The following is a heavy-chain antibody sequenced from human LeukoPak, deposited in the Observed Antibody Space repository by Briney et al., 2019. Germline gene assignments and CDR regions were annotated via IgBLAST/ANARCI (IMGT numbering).Heavy chain of an antibody. D-gene: IGHD3-3*01. J-gene: IGHJ3*02. CDR1: GFTFSSYG. Sequence: GGSLRLSCAASGFTFSSYGMHWVRQAPGKGLEWVACIRYDGSSKYYADSVKGRFTISRDNSKNTLDLQRKSLRAEDTAVYYCARGPSGRFFGVAKGVFDIWGQGTMVTVSS. V-gene: IGHV3-30*02. CDR3: ARGPSGRFFGVAKGVFDI. CDR2: IRYDGSSK.